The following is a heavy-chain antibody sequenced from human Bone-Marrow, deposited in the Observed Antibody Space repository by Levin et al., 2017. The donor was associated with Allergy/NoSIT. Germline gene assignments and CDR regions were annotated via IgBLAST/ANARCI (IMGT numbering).Heavy chain of an antibody. J-gene: IGHJ4*01. Sequence: ESLKISCTVSGGSISRSPYYWVWLRQPPGKGLEWIGSIYYIGNTYYNPSLKSRATISVDTSKNQFSLKLSSVTAADTAVYYCAREGTPQSWDYWGQGTLVTVSS. D-gene: IGHD1-14*01. CDR2: IYYIGNT. CDR3: AREGTPQSWDY. V-gene: IGHV4-39*07. CDR1: GGSISRSPYY.